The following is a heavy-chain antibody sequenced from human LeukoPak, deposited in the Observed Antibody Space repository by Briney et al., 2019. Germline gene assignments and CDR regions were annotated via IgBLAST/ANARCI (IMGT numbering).Heavy chain of an antibody. Sequence: VGSLRLSCAASGFTFSSYWMHWLRQAPPKGLAWVSRINSDGSSTQSEHSAKGRFPISRDNAKNTLYPQMNSLRPDDPAVYYFSRGAYYFDYWGQGNLVTVSS. CDR3: SRGAYYFDY. J-gene: IGHJ4*02. V-gene: IGHV3-74*01. CDR2: INSDGSST. CDR1: GFTFSSYW.